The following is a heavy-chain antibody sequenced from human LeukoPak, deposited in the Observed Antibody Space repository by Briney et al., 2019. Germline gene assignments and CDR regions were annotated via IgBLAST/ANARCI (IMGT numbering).Heavy chain of an antibody. Sequence: SETLSLTCTVSGDSISSSSYYWGWIRQPPGKGPEWIGSIYSSGTTYYNPSLKSRVTISVDTSKNQFSLKLSSVTAADTAMYFCVRDLHYDILTGYYTRWFDPWGQGTLVTVSS. J-gene: IGHJ5*02. V-gene: IGHV4-39*07. CDR1: GDSISSSSYY. D-gene: IGHD3-9*01. CDR2: IYSSGTT. CDR3: VRDLHYDILTGYYTRWFDP.